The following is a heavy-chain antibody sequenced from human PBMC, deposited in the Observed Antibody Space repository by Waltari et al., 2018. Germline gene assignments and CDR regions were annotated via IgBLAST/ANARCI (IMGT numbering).Heavy chain of an antibody. CDR3: ARLNYDSSGYHHY. D-gene: IGHD3-22*01. V-gene: IGHV1-2*06. Sequence: VQLVQSGAEVKKPGASVKVSCKASGYTFTGSYMHWVRQAPGQGLEWMGRINPNSGGTNYAQKFQGRVTMTRDTSIITAYMELSRLRSDDTAVYYCARLNYDSSGYHHYWGQGTLVTVSS. CDR2: INPNSGGT. CDR1: GYTFTGSY. J-gene: IGHJ4*02.